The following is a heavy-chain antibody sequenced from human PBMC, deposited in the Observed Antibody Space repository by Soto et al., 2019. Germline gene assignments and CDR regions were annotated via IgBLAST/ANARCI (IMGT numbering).Heavy chain of an antibody. CDR1: GFSFSDSY. CDR2: ISPRSTFR. J-gene: IGHJ5*02. V-gene: IGHV3-11*06. D-gene: IGHD2-21*01. Sequence: PXVSLRLSCATSGFSFSDSYMSWIRQAPGKGLEWISYISPRSTFRDYADSVKGRFTISRDSVKNSLYLQMNNLTADDTGVYYCARGGGGGLFDPWGQGSVVTVSS. CDR3: ARGGGGGLFDP.